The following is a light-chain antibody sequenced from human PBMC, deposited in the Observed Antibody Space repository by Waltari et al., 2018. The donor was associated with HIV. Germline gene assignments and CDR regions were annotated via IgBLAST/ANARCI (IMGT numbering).Light chain of an antibody. V-gene: IGLV2-14*01. CDR1: SGDIGNKNY. Sequence: QSALTQPASVSGSPGQSITISCSGTSGDIGNKNYVSWYQQHPAKAPKRIFSEISARPSGVPDRFSASKSGNTASLVISGLQTEDEADYYCSSYTTTNTYVFGGGTKVTV. CDR2: EIS. J-gene: IGLJ1*01. CDR3: SSYTTTNTYV.